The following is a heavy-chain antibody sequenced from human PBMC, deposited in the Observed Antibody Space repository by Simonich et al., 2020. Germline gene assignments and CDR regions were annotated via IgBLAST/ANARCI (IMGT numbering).Heavy chain of an antibody. Sequence: QVQLVQSGAEVKKPGASVKVSCKASGYTFTSYGISWVRQAPGQGLEWMGWISAYNGNTNYAQKLQGRCTMTTDTAPSTAYMELRSLRSDDTAGDYCARASRGTWWYYYFDYWGQGTLVTVSS. CDR1: GYTFTSYG. D-gene: IGHD2-15*01. V-gene: IGHV1-18*01. CDR2: ISAYNGNT. CDR3: ARASRGTWWYYYFDY. J-gene: IGHJ4*02.